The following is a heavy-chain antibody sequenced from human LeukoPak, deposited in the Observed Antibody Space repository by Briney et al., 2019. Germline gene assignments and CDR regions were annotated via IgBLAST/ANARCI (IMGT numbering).Heavy chain of an antibody. CDR2: IYYSGST. CDR3: ARQATVGRTGGLFDY. Sequence: PSETLSLTCTVSGGSISSSSYYWGWIRQPPGKGLEWIGSIYYSGSTYYNPSLKSRVTISVDTSKNQFSLKLSSVTAAATAVYYCARQATVGRTGGLFDYWRQGTLVTVSS. V-gene: IGHV4-39*01. J-gene: IGHJ4*02. D-gene: IGHD3-10*01. CDR1: GGSISSSSYY.